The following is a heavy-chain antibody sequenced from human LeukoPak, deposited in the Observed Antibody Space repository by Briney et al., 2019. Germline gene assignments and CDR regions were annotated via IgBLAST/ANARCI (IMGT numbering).Heavy chain of an antibody. CDR2: IYPGGTT. D-gene: IGHD6-13*01. CDR3: ARRIASAMTGFDY. CDR1: GYSVSSAHY. V-gene: IGHV4-38-2*01. J-gene: IGHJ4*02. Sequence: KPSETLSLTCAASGYSVSSAHYWGWIRQPPGEGLEWIGTIYPGGTTYYNPSLGSRITISIDASKNHFSLRLSSVTTADTAVYYCARRIASAMTGFDYWGQGALVAVSS.